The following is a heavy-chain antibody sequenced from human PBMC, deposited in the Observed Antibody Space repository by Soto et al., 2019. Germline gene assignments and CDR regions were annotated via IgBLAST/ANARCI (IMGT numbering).Heavy chain of an antibody. J-gene: IGHJ6*02. CDR1: GYPFTSYY. V-gene: IGHV1-46*01. D-gene: IGHD2-2*01. Sequence: XTGKVSCKASGYPFTSYYMHWVRQAPGQGLEWMGIINPSGGSTSYAQKFQGRVTMTRDTSTSTVYMELSSLRSEDTAVYYCARDKYHKDYYYYGMDVWGQGTTVTVSS. CDR2: INPSGGST. CDR3: ARDKYHKDYYYYGMDV.